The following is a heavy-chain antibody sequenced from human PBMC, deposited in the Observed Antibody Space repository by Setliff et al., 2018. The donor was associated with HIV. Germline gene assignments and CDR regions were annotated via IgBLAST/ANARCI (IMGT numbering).Heavy chain of an antibody. CDR1: GGSFSDYY. V-gene: IGHV4-34*01. D-gene: IGHD2-8*02. J-gene: IGHJ6*03. Sequence: TSETLSLTCAVYGGSFSDYYWTWIRQPPGKGLEWIGEITHSGRTNLRPSLRSRVTMSRDTSKNQFSLKLSSVTAADTAVYYCARATATYWYSIPRDYIYHMDVWGEGTTVTVSS. CDR3: ARATATYWYSIPRDYIYHMDV. CDR2: ITHSGRT.